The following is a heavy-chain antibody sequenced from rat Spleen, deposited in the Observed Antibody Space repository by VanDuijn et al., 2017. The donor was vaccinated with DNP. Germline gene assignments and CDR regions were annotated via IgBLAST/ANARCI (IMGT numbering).Heavy chain of an antibody. V-gene: IGHV3-1*01. CDR3: ARWGVQDYAMDA. D-gene: IGHD4-3*01. CDR2: ISYSGST. CDR1: GYSITSNY. J-gene: IGHJ4*01. Sequence: EVQLQESGPGLVKPSQSLFLTCSVTGYSITSNYWGWIRKFPGNKMEWIGHISYSGSTSYNPSLKSRISITRDTSKNQFFLQLNAVTTEDTAKYYCARWGVQDYAMDAWGQGTSVTVSS.